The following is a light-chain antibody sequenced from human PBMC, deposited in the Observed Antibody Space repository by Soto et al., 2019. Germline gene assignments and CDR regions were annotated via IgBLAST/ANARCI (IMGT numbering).Light chain of an antibody. J-gene: IGKJ1*01. CDR2: LGS. CDR1: QSLLHSNGYNY. V-gene: IGKV2-28*01. CDR3: MQALQTRT. Sequence: EIVMTQSPLSLPVTPGEPASISCRSSQSLLHSNGYNYLDWYLQKPGQSPQLLIYLGSNRASGVPDRFSGSGSGTDFTLKISRVEAEDVCVYYCMQALQTRTFVQGTKVEIK.